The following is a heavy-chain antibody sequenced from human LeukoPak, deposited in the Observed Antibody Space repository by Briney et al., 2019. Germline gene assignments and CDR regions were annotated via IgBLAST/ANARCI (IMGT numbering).Heavy chain of an antibody. Sequence: SETLSLTCTVSGGSISSYYWSWIRQPPGKGLEWIGYIYYSGSTNYNPSLKSRVTISVDTSKNQFSLKLSSVTTADTAVYYCARSLSSGWYETDYRGQGTLVTVSS. D-gene: IGHD6-19*01. CDR3: ARSLSSGWYETDY. CDR1: GGSISSYY. CDR2: IYYSGST. V-gene: IGHV4-59*01. J-gene: IGHJ4*02.